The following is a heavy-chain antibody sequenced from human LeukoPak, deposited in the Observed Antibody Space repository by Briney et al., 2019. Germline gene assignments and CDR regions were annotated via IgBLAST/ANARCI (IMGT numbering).Heavy chain of an antibody. Sequence: SETLSLTCTVSGGSISSYYWSWIRQPPGKGLEWIGYIYYSGSTNYNPSLKSRVTISVDTSKNQFSLKLSSVTAADTAVYYCASSTTVTTFGYFDLWGRGTLVTVSS. J-gene: IGHJ2*01. V-gene: IGHV4-59*08. CDR3: ASSTTVTTFGYFDL. CDR2: IYYSGST. D-gene: IGHD4-17*01. CDR1: GGSISSYY.